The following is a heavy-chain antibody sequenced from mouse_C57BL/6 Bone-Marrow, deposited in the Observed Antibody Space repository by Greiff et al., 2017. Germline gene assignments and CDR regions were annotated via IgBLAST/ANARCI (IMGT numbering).Heavy chain of an antibody. V-gene: IGHV1-81*01. Sequence: QVQLKQSGAELVRPGASVKLSCKASGYTFTSYGISWVKQRTGQGLEWIGKIYPRSGNTYYNEKFKGKATLTADKSSSTAYMELSSLTSEDSAVYFCARYGDYDDAVDYWGQGTSVTVSA. CDR1: GYTFTSYG. CDR2: IYPRSGNT. CDR3: ARYGDYDDAVDY. J-gene: IGHJ4*01. D-gene: IGHD2-13*01.